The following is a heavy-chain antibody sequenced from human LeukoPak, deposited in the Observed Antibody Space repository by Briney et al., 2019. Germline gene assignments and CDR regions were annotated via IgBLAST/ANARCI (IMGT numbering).Heavy chain of an antibody. CDR2: ISSSSSYI. CDR3: VTSKGDGYFDY. J-gene: IGHJ4*02. D-gene: IGHD3-10*01. V-gene: IGHV3-21*01. CDR1: GFTFSSYS. Sequence: GGSLRLSCAASGFTFSSYSMNWVRQAPGKGLEWVSCISSSSSYIYYADSVKGRFTISRDNAKNSLYLQMNSLRAEDTAVYYCVTSKGDGYFDYWGQGTLVTVSS.